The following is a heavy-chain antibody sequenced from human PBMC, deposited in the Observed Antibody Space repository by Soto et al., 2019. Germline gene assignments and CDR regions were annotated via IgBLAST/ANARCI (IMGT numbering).Heavy chain of an antibody. V-gene: IGHV1-69*06. D-gene: IGHD2-15*01. CDR3: ARGQVVADTMGIDH. Sequence: QVQLVQSGAEVKKPGSSVKVSCKASGGSFSNSAISWVRQAPGQGLEWMGGIIPLFGTANYAQKFQGRVAITADKSTTTVQMELSNLKSEDTAVYYCARGQVVADTMGIDHWGQGTLVTVSS. J-gene: IGHJ4*02. CDR1: GGSFSNSA. CDR2: IIPLFGTA.